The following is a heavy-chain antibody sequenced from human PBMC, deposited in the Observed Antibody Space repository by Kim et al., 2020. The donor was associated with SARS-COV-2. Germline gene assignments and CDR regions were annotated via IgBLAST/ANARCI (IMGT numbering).Heavy chain of an antibody. D-gene: IGHD3-9*01. J-gene: IGHJ2*01. Sequence: KSRVTISVDTSKNQFSLKLSSVTAADTAVYYCARLHYDILTGYRDWYFDLWGRGTLVTVSS. CDR3: ARLHYDILTGYRDWYFDL. V-gene: IGHV4-59*08.